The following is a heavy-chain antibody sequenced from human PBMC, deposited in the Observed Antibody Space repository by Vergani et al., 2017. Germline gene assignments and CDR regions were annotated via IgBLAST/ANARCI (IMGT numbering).Heavy chain of an antibody. V-gene: IGHV3-30-3*01. D-gene: IGHD3-16*02. CDR1: GFTFSSYA. J-gene: IGHJ5*02. CDR3: ASSPDYDYVWGSYRGNWFDP. Sequence: QVQLVESGGGVVQPGRSLRLSCAASGFTFSSYAMHWVRQAPGKGLEWVAVISYDGSNKYYADSVKGRFTISRDNSKNKLYLQMNSLRAEDTAVYYCASSPDYDYVWGSYRGNWFDPWGQGTLVTVSS. CDR2: ISYDGSNK.